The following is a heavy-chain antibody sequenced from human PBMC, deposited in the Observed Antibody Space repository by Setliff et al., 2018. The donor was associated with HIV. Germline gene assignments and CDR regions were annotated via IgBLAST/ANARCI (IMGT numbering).Heavy chain of an antibody. J-gene: IGHJ6*03. CDR1: GFTFSIYN. CDR2: ISTSGSTI. CDR3: AKQGSGYDYYYMDV. Sequence: GGSLRLSCEASGFTFSIYNMNWVRQAPGKGLEWVSYISTSGSTIYYADSVKGRFTISRDNSKNTLYLQMNSLRAEDTAVYYCAKQGSGYDYYYMDVWGKGTTVTVSS. D-gene: IGHD3-22*01. V-gene: IGHV3-48*01.